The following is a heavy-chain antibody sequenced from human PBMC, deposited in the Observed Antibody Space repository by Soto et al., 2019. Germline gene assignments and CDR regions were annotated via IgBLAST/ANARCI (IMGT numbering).Heavy chain of an antibody. CDR2: ISYDGSNK. CDR3: AKTAEGSYGMDV. V-gene: IGHV3-30*18. J-gene: IGHJ6*02. D-gene: IGHD3-10*01. Sequence: QVQLVESGGGVVQPGRSLRLSCAASGFTFSSYGMHWVRQAPGKGLEWVAVISYDGSNKYYADSVKGRFTISRDNSKNTLYLQMNSLRAEDTAVYYCAKTAEGSYGMDVRGQGTTVTVSS. CDR1: GFTFSSYG.